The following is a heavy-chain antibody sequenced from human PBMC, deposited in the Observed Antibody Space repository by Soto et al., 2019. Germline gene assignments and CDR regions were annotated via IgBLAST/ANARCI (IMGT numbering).Heavy chain of an antibody. V-gene: IGHV3-74*01. Sequence: KEQMGISRMNSDGSSTSYSDSVKGRFTISRDNAKNTLYLQMNSLRAEDTAVYYCAIFFFQAEDGIRDTVPVSAFLLNRSSDL. CDR3: AIFFFQAEDGIRDTVPVSAFLLNRSSDL. D-gene: IGHD3-3*01. CDR2: MNSDGSST. J-gene: IGHJ2*01.